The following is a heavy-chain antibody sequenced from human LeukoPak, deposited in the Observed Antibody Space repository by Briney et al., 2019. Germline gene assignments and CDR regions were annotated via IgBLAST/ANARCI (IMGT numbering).Heavy chain of an antibody. V-gene: IGHV3-53*01. Sequence: PGGSLRLSCAVFGFTVSSNYMNWVPQAPGKGLEWVSVIYSGGSTYYADSVKGRFTISRDNSKNTLYLQMNSLRAEDTAVYYCASGIAVAIDYWGQGTLVTVSS. CDR2: IYSGGST. D-gene: IGHD6-19*01. CDR1: GFTVSSNY. CDR3: ASGIAVAIDY. J-gene: IGHJ4*02.